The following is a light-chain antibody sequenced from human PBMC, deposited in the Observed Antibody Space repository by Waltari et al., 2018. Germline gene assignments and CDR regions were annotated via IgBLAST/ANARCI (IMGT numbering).Light chain of an antibody. CDR2: AAS. CDR3: QQSYSHPQT. V-gene: IGKV1-39*01. J-gene: IGKJ2*01. Sequence: DIQLTQSPSSLSAFVGDRVPITCRASQSANIYLNWYQQKPGNAPKLLIYAASNLQSGVPSRFSGSGSGTDFTLTITSLQPEDFATYFCQQSYSHPQTFGQGTKVEI. CDR1: QSANIY.